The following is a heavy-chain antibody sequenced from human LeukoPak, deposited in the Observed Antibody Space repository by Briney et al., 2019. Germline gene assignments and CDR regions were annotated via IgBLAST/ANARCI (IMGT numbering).Heavy chain of an antibody. V-gene: IGHV3-23*01. CDR2: ISGSATDT. CDR3: ASLLRGVII. D-gene: IGHD3-10*01. Sequence: HTGGSLRLSCAASGFTFGFTFSRAPTSWVRQAPGKGLEWVSAISGSATDTYYADSVKGRFTISRDNSENTVYLQMNTLRAEDTAVYYCASLLRGVIIWGQGTLVTVSS. J-gene: IGHJ4*02. CDR1: GFTFGFTFSRAP.